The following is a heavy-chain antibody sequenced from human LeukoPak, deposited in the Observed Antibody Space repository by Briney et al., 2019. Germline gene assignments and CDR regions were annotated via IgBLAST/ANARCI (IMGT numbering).Heavy chain of an antibody. CDR3: ARDRGYYDSSGYIDY. CDR2: IYYSGST. J-gene: IGHJ4*02. D-gene: IGHD3-22*01. CDR1: GGSVSSGSYY. Sequence: PSETLSLTCTVSGGSVSSGSYYWSWIRQPPGKGLEWIGYIYYSGSTNYNPSLKSRVTISVDTSKNQFSLKLSSVTAADTAVYYCARDRGYYDSSGYIDYWGQGTLVTVSS. V-gene: IGHV4-61*01.